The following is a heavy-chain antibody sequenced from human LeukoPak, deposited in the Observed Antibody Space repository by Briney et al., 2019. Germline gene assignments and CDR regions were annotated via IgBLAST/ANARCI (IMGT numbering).Heavy chain of an antibody. CDR2: ISGSGDST. Sequence: PGGSLRLSCAASGFTFSSYAMSWVRQAPGKGLEWVSAISGSGDSTYYADSVKGRFTISRDNSNNTLYLQMNSLRAEDTAIFYCAKDLYYDYGDDWGQGTLVTVSS. D-gene: IGHD3-16*01. CDR3: AKDLYYDYGDD. CDR1: GFTFSSYA. J-gene: IGHJ4*02. V-gene: IGHV3-23*01.